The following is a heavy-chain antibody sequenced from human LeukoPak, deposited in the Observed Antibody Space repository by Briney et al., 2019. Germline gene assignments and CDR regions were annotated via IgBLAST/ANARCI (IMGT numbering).Heavy chain of an antibody. D-gene: IGHD1-26*01. CDR2: LNNDGSRT. Sequence: GGSLRLSCAASGSAFSRSWIHWVRQAQGKGLVGVSNLNNDGSRTTYAGSVRGRFTNSRDNAKNTVSLQMNGLRAEDTAVYYCASDGAYPMAVWGQGTTVTVSS. CDR3: ASDGAYPMAV. CDR1: GSAFSRSW. V-gene: IGHV3-74*01. J-gene: IGHJ6*02.